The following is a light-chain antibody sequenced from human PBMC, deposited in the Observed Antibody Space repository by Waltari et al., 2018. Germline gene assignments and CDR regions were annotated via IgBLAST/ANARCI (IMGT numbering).Light chain of an antibody. CDR1: DGKTY. J-gene: IGKJ3*01. CDR2: KVS. Sequence: DGKTYLNWVQQQPGQSPRRLIYKVSNRDCGVADRFSCSGSGTDITLKISRVGAEDIGVYDCMQGSHGTRCTFGPGTKV. V-gene: IGKV2-30*01. CDR3: MQGSHGTRCT.